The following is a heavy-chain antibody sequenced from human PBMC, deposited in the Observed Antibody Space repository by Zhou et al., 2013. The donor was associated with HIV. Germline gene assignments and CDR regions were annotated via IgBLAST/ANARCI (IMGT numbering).Heavy chain of an antibody. D-gene: IGHD2-21*02. J-gene: IGHJ6*02. CDR1: GYIFTSYG. Sequence: QVQLVQSGAEVKKPGASVKVSCKASGYIFTSYGISWVRQAPGQGLEWMGWISAYNGKTNYAQKLQGXVTMTTDKSTSTAYMELRSLRSDDTAVYYCARWAVAVTAHNYGMDVWGQGTTVTVSS. CDR3: ARWAVAVTAHNYGMDV. CDR2: ISAYNGKT. V-gene: IGHV1-18*01.